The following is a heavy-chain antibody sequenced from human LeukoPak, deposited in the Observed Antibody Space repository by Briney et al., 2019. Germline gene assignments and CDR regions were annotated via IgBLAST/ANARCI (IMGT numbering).Heavy chain of an antibody. CDR1: GGSISSYY. CDR2: TYYSGST. D-gene: IGHD5-18*01. J-gene: IGHJ6*03. V-gene: IGHV4-59*01. CDR3: ARVNRGYSYGPYYYYMDV. Sequence: SETLSLTCTVSGGSISSYYWSWIRQPPGKGLEWIGYTYYSGSTNYNPSLKSRVTISVDTSKNQFSLKLSSVTAADTAVYYCARVNRGYSYGPYYYYMDVWGKGTTVTVSS.